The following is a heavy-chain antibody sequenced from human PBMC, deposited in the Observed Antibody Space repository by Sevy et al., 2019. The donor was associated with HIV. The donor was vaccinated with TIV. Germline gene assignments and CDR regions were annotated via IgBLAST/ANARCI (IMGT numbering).Heavy chain of an antibody. Sequence: SETLSLTCTVSGGSISSGDYYWSWIRQPPGKGLEWIGYIYYSGSTYYNPSLKSQVTISVDKSKNQFSLKLSSVTAADTAVYYCARASIHYYDSSGYFTFHRYYFDYWGQGTLVTVSS. CDR2: IYYSGST. V-gene: IGHV4-30-4*01. CDR1: GGSISSGDYY. CDR3: ARASIHYYDSSGYFTFHRYYFDY. D-gene: IGHD3-22*01. J-gene: IGHJ4*02.